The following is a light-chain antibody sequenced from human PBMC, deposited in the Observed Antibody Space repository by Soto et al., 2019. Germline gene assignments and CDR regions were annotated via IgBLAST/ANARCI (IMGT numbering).Light chain of an antibody. CDR3: QQYGSSPWT. J-gene: IGKJ1*01. CDR2: GAS. CDR1: QSVSSNY. Sequence: EGVFSQSPGTLSLSPGERATLSCRASQSVSSNYLAWYQQKPGQAPRLLIYGASSRATGIPDRFSGSGSGTDFTLTISRLEPEDFAVYYCQQYGSSPWTFGQGTKVDIK. V-gene: IGKV3-20*01.